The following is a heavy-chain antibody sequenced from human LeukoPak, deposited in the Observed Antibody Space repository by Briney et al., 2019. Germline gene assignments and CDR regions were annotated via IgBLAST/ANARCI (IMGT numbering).Heavy chain of an antibody. CDR2: ISYDGSNK. CDR3: ARAKSRDIGWNRQSGFDY. J-gene: IGHJ4*02. D-gene: IGHD1-1*01. Sequence: PGGSLRLSCAASGFTFSSYAMHWVRQAPGKGLEWVAVISYDGSNKYYADSVKGRFTISRDNSKSTLYLQMNSLRAEDTAVYYCARAKSRDIGWNRQSGFDYWGQGTLVSVSS. CDR1: GFTFSSYA. V-gene: IGHV3-30-3*01.